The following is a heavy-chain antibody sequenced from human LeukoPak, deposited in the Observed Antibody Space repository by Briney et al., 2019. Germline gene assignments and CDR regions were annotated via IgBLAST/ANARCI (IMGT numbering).Heavy chain of an antibody. CDR3: ATTLSGWSPPQTSYYMDV. Sequence: GGSLRLSCAASGFTFSSYSMNWVRQAPGKGLEWVSSISTSSSHIYYADSVKGRFTISRDNAKNSLYLQMNSLRVEDTAVYYCATTLSGWSPPQTSYYMDVWGKGTTVTISS. D-gene: IGHD6-19*01. V-gene: IGHV3-21*01. CDR1: GFTFSSYS. CDR2: ISTSSSHI. J-gene: IGHJ6*03.